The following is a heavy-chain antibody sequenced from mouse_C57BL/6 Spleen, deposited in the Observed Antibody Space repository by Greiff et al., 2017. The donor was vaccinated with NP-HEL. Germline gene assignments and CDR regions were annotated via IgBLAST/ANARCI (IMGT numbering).Heavy chain of an antibody. CDR1: GYAFSSSW. CDR3: ARDYGSSYDYFDY. Sequence: VKLMESGPELVKPGASVKISCKASGYAFSSSWMNWVKQRPGTGLEWIGRIYPGDGDTNYNGKFKGKATLTADKSSSTAYMQLSSLTSEDSAVYFCARDYGSSYDYFDYWGQGTTRTVSS. J-gene: IGHJ2*01. CDR2: IYPGDGDT. V-gene: IGHV1-82*01. D-gene: IGHD1-1*01.